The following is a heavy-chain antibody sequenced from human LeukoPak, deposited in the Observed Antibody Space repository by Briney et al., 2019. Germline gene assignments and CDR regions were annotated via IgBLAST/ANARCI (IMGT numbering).Heavy chain of an antibody. V-gene: IGHV1-2*02. J-gene: IGHJ6*02. D-gene: IGHD3-10*01. CDR3: VRGRPYYYGSGSYYPVPYYYGMDV. Sequence: ASVKVSCKASGYTFTGYYMHWVRQAPGQGLEWMGWINPNSGGTNYAQKFEGRVTMTRDTSISTAYMELSRLRSDDTAVYYCVRGRPYYYGSGSYYPVPYYYGMDVWGQGTTVTLSS. CDR2: INPNSGGT. CDR1: GYTFTGYY.